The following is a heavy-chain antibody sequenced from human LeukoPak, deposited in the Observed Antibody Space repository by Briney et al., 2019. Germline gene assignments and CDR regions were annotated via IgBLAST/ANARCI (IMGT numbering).Heavy chain of an antibody. CDR1: GFTFSSYA. J-gene: IGHJ4*02. Sequence: PGGSLRLSCAASGFTFSSYAMSWVRQAPGKGLEWVSSISGNGDSTNYADSVKGRFTISRDNSKNTLYLQMNSLRAEDTAVYYCAKDLYGDYVVDYWGQGTLVTVSS. V-gene: IGHV3-23*01. CDR3: AKDLYGDYVVDY. D-gene: IGHD4-17*01. CDR2: ISGNGDST.